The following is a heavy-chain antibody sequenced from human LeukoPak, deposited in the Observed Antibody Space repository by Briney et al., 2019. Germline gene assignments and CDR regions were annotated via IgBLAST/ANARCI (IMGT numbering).Heavy chain of an antibody. V-gene: IGHV3-7*01. J-gene: IGHJ4*02. D-gene: IGHD1-26*01. CDR2: IKQDGSEK. CDR1: GFTFSSYW. Sequence: GGSLRLSCAASGFTFSSYWMSWVRQAPGKGLEWVANIKQDGSEKYYVDSVKGRFTISRDNAKNSLYLQMNSLRAEDTAVYYCARVRWRWELSYFDYWGQGTLVTVSS. CDR3: ARVRWRWELSYFDY.